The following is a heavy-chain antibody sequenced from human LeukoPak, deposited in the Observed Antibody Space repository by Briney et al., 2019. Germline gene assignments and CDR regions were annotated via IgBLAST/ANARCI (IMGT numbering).Heavy chain of an antibody. Sequence: GGSLRLSCAASGFTFSGYWMHWVRQAPGKGLEWVSRSNSDGSNRSYGDSVKGRFTISRDNAKNTLYLQMNSLRAEDTAVYYCARDVILDFYYYYMDVWGKGTTVTVSS. CDR2: SNSDGSNR. D-gene: IGHD3-16*02. CDR3: ARDVILDFYYYYMDV. J-gene: IGHJ6*03. CDR1: GFTFSGYW. V-gene: IGHV3-74*01.